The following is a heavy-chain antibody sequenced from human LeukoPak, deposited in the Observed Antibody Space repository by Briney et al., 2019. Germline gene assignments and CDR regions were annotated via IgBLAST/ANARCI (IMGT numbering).Heavy chain of an antibody. J-gene: IGHJ4*02. D-gene: IGHD3-22*01. V-gene: IGHV1-2*02. CDR1: GYTFTGYY. CDR2: INPNSGGT. CDR3: THSSGYSDFDY. Sequence: ASVKVSCKASGYTFTGYYMHWVRQAPGQGLEWMGWINPNSGGTNYAQKFQGRVTMTRDTSISTAYMELSRLRSDDTAAYYCTHSSGYSDFDYWGQGTLVTVSS.